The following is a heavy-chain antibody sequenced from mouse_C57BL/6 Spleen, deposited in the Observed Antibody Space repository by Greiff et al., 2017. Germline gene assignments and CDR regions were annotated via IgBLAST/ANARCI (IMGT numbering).Heavy chain of an antibody. D-gene: IGHD2-3*01. Sequence: EVKLMESEGGLVQPGSSMKLSCTASGFTFSDYYMAWVRQVPEKGLEWVANINYDGSSTYYLDSLKSRFIISRDNAKNILYLQMSSLKSEDTATYYCARDDGYYFFDYWGQGTTLTVSS. CDR2: INYDGSST. CDR1: GFTFSDYY. J-gene: IGHJ2*01. CDR3: ARDDGYYFFDY. V-gene: IGHV5-16*01.